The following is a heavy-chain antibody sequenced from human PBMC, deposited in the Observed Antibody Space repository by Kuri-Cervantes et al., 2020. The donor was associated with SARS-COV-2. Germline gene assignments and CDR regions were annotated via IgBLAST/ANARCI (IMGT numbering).Heavy chain of an antibody. CDR2: RKQDGSEK. V-gene: IGHV3-7*01. CDR3: ARDMTIFGVVTYYFDY. CDR1: GFTFSSYW. J-gene: IGHJ4*02. D-gene: IGHD3-3*01. Sequence: GGSLRLSCAASGFTFSSYWMSWVRQAPGKGLEWVANRKQDGSEKYYVDSVKGRFTISRDNAKNSLYLQLNSLRAEYTAVYYCARDMTIFGVVTYYFDYWGQGTLVTVSS.